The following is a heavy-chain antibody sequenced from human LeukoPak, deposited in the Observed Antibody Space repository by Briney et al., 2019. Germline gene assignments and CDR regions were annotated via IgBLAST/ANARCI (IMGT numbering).Heavy chain of an antibody. CDR3: ARGGLPRENWFDP. V-gene: IGHV4-4*07. CDR1: DGSISTYY. CDR2: IYTTGST. Sequence: KASETLSLTCTVSDGSISTYYWSWIRQPAGKGLEWIGRIYTTGSTNYNPSLKSRVTMSVDTSKNQFSLKLSPVTAADTAVYYCARGGLPRENWFDPWGQGTLVTVSS. D-gene: IGHD1-26*01. J-gene: IGHJ5*02.